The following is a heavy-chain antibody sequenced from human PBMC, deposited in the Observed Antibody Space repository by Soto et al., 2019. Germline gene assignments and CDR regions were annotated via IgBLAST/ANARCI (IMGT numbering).Heavy chain of an antibody. CDR3: AKGAIHIAARPDMFLGSYYYYGMDV. J-gene: IGHJ6*02. Sequence: SETLSLTCTVSGGSISSYYWSWIRQPPGKGLEWIGYIYYSGSTNYNPSLKSRVTISVDTSKNQFSLKLSSVTAEDTAVYYCAKGAIHIAARPDMFLGSYYYYGMDVWGQGTTVTVSS. D-gene: IGHD6-6*01. V-gene: IGHV4-59*01. CDR2: IYYSGST. CDR1: GGSISSYY.